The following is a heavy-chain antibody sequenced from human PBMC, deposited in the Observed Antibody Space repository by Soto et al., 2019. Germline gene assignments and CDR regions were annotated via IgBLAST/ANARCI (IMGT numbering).Heavy chain of an antibody. Sequence: RGESLKISCXGSGYSFAGYWITWVRQKPGKGLEWMGRIDPSDSQTYYSPSFRGHVTISVTKSITTVFLQWSSLRASDTAMYYCARQIYDSDTGPNFQYYFDSWGQGTPVTVSS. CDR3: ARQIYDSDTGPNFQYYFDS. V-gene: IGHV5-10-1*01. CDR2: IDPSDSQT. J-gene: IGHJ4*02. D-gene: IGHD3-22*01. CDR1: GYSFAGYW.